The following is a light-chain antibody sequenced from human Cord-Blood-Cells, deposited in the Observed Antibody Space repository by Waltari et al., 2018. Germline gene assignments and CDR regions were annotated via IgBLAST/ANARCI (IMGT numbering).Light chain of an antibody. J-gene: IGLJ1*01. Sequence: QSPLTQPASVSGSPGQSITISCTGTSSAVGRYNLVSWYQQHPVKAPKLMIYEGSKRPSGVSNRFSGSKSGNTASLTISGLQAEDEADYYCCSYAGSSTYVFGTGTKVTVL. CDR1: SSAVGRYNL. CDR3: CSYAGSSTYV. V-gene: IGLV2-23*01. CDR2: EGS.